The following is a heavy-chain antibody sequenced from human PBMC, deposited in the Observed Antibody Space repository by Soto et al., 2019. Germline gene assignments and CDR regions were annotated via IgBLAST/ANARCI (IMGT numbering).Heavy chain of an antibody. Sequence: QVQLQESGPGLVKPSETLSLTCSVSGASISSYYWSWIRQPPGKGREWIGYIYYRGSTNYNPSLKSRVTISVDTSKNQVSLKLTSVTAADTAVYYCATAVTNDYVPNYYPMDVWGRGNKVTVSS. CDR2: IYYRGST. CDR1: GASISSYY. V-gene: IGHV4-59*01. J-gene: IGHJ6*03. D-gene: IGHD4-17*01. CDR3: ATAVTNDYVPNYYPMDV.